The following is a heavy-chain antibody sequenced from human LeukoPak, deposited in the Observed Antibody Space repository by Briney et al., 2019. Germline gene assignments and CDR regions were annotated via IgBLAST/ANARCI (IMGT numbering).Heavy chain of an antibody. Sequence: ASVKVSCKASGYTFTNFGITWVRQAPGQGLEWVGWISAYSGKTNYAQNLQGRVTMTTETSTNTAYLDLTSLRSDDTAVYYCALAGRDGAEVAAFEFWGQGTMVTVS. CDR3: ALAGRDGAEVAAFEF. J-gene: IGHJ3*01. D-gene: IGHD2-15*01. V-gene: IGHV1-18*01. CDR1: GYTFTNFG. CDR2: ISAYSGKT.